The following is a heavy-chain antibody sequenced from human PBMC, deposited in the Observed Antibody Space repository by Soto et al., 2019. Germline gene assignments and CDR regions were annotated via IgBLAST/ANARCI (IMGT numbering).Heavy chain of an antibody. CDR1: GGSISSGCYY. D-gene: IGHD3-16*01. V-gene: IGHV4-31*03. CDR3: ARGEWLGERRFDP. J-gene: IGHJ5*02. Sequence: PSETLSLTCTVSGGSISSGCYYWSWIRQHPGKGLEWIGYIYYSGSTYYNPSLKSRVTISVDTSKNQFSLKLSSVTAADTAVYYCARGEWLGERRFDPWGQGTLVTVSS. CDR2: IYYSGST.